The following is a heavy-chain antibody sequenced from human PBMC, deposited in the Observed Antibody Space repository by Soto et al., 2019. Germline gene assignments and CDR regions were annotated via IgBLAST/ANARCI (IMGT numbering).Heavy chain of an antibody. V-gene: IGHV4-30-4*01. CDR3: ARGRYCLTGRCFPNWFDS. D-gene: IGHD2-15*01. CDR2: IYKSATT. J-gene: IGHJ5*01. CDR1: GDSISTVDYF. Sequence: SETLTLTCSVSGDSISTVDYFWAWIRQPPGQALEYIGYIYKSATTYYNPSFESRVAISLDTSKSQFSLNVTSVTAADTAVYFCARGRYCLTGRCFPNWFDSWGQGTLVTVSS.